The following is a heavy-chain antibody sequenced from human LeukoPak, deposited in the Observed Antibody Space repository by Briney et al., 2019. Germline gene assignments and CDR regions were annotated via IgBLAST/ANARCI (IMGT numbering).Heavy chain of an antibody. J-gene: IGHJ4*02. V-gene: IGHV3-21*01. D-gene: IGHD1-26*01. CDR3: ARAWYSWGYYFDY. CDR1: GFSFSRYS. CDR2: ISSSSSFI. Sequence: GGSLRLSCAASGFSFSRYSMNWVRQAPGRGLEWVSSISSSSSFIYYADSVKGRFTISRDNAKNSLYLQMHSLRDEDTAVYYCARAWYSWGYYFDYWGQGTLVTVSS.